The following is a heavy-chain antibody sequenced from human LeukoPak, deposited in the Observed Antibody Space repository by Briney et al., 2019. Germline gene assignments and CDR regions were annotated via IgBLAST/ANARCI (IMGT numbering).Heavy chain of an antibody. Sequence: GESMKISFKGSGYLFTTYWIACGRPMPGKGLEWMGIIYPGDSDTRYSPSFQGQVTISADKSISTAYLQWSSLKASDTAMYYCARLVTSYFDYWGQGTLVTVSS. V-gene: IGHV5-51*01. J-gene: IGHJ4*02. CDR1: GYLFTTYW. CDR2: IYPGDSDT. D-gene: IGHD4-11*01. CDR3: ARLVTSYFDY.